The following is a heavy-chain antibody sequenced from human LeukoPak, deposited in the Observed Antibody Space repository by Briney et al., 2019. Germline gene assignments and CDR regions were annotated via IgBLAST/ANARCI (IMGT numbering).Heavy chain of an antibody. CDR3: ARDQDYHAFDI. J-gene: IGHJ4*02. CDR2: IYSGGST. D-gene: IGHD3-16*01. V-gene: IGHV3-53*01. CDR1: GFTVSSNY. Sequence: GGSLRLSCAASGFTVSSNYMSWVRQAPGKGLEWVSVIYSGGSTYYADSVEGRFTISRDNSKNTLYLQMTSLRAEDTAVYYCARDQDYHAFDIWGQGTLVTVSS.